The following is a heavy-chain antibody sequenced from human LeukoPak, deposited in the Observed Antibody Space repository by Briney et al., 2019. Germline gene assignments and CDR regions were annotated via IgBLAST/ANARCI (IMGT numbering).Heavy chain of an antibody. J-gene: IGHJ4*02. CDR2: INVEGSRT. CDR1: GFTLSKYW. Sequence: VGSLRLSCARSGFTLSKYWVHWVRQVPGKGLVWVSRINVEGSRTDYADSVRGRFTISRDNAKNTVYLQMNSLTAEDTAVYYCARSMSGSNDFWGQGTLVTVSS. V-gene: IGHV3-74*01. D-gene: IGHD4-11*01. CDR3: ARSMSGSNDF.